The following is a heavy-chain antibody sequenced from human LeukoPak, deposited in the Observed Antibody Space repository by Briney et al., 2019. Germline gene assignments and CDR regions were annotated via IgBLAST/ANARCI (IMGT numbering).Heavy chain of an antibody. Sequence: PGGSLRLSCAASGFTFNSYWMSWVRQAPGKGLEWAANIKQDGSEKYYVDSVKGRFTISRDNAKNSLYLQMNSLRAEDTAVYYCARDSYDSSGYYYTYDYWGQGTLVTVSS. J-gene: IGHJ4*02. CDR1: GFTFNSYW. CDR3: ARDSYDSSGYYYTYDY. CDR2: IKQDGSEK. D-gene: IGHD3-22*01. V-gene: IGHV3-7*01.